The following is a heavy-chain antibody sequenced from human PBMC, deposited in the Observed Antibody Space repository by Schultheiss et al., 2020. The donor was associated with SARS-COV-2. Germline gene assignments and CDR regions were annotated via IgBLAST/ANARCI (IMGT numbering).Heavy chain of an antibody. J-gene: IGHJ4*03. CDR2: IWYDGSNK. CDR1: GFTFSSYG. V-gene: IGHV3-33*06. Sequence: GGSLRLSCAASGFTFSSYGMHWVRQAPGKGLEWVAVIWYDGSNKYYADSVKGRFTISRDNSKNTLYLQMNSLRAEDTAVYYCAKAGGPIAAADYWGQGTMVTVSS. CDR3: AKAGGPIAAADY. D-gene: IGHD6-13*01.